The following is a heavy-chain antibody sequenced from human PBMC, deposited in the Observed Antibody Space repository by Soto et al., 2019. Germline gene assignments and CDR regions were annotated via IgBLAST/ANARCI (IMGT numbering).Heavy chain of an antibody. CDR2: ISAYNGNT. J-gene: IGHJ5*02. Sequence: VASVKVSCKASGYTFTTYGISWVRPAPGQRLEWMGWISAYNGNTNYAQKLQGRVTMTADTSTSTAYMELRSLRSDDTAVYYCARVVGKRGLRDLNWFDPWGQGTLVTVSS. CDR1: GYTFTTYG. D-gene: IGHD4-17*01. V-gene: IGHV1-18*01. CDR3: ARVVGKRGLRDLNWFDP.